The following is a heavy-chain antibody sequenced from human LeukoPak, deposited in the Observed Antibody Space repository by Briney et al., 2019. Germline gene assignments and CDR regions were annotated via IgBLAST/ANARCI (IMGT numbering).Heavy chain of an antibody. J-gene: IGHJ4*02. Sequence: ASVKVSCKASGYTFTSYYMHWVRQAPGQGLEWMGIINPSGGGTNYAQNFQGRVTMTRDTSTSTVYMELSSLRSEDTAMYYCGRDNSPNSNDYWGQGTLVTVSS. CDR2: INPSGGGT. D-gene: IGHD1-20*01. CDR1: GYTFTSYY. CDR3: GRDNSPNSNDY. V-gene: IGHV1-46*01.